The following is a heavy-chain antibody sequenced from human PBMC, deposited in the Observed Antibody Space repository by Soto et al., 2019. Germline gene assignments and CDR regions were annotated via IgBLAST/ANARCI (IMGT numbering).Heavy chain of an antibody. CDR2: ITYNGDT. D-gene: IGHD1-26*01. Sequence: QVQLVQSGAEVKKPGASVKVSCKASGYTFTSYGISWVRQAPGQGLEWMGWITYNGDTNYPQKLQGRVTMTADTSTSTAYMELRSLRSDDTAVYYCARDTGAPLDYWGQGTLVTVSS. CDR3: ARDTGAPLDY. V-gene: IGHV1-18*01. J-gene: IGHJ4*02. CDR1: GYTFTSYG.